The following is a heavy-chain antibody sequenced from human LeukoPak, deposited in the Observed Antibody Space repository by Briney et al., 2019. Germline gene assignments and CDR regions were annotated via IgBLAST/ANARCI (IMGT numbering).Heavy chain of an antibody. J-gene: IGHJ4*02. CDR3: ARAYGDYGFDY. D-gene: IGHD4-17*01. V-gene: IGHV3-48*03. Sequence: GGSLRLSCAASGFTFSSYEMNWVHQAPGKGLEWVSYISSSGSTIYYADSVKGRFTISRDNAKNSLYLQMNSLRAEDTAVYYCARAYGDYGFDYWGQGTLVTVSS. CDR1: GFTFSSYE. CDR2: ISSSGSTI.